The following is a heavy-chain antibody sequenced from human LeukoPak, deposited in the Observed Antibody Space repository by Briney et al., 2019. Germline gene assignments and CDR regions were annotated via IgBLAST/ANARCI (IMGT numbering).Heavy chain of an antibody. D-gene: IGHD3-22*01. CDR3: ARGIGGTYYDSSGDPEAWFDP. CDR2: IYYSGST. J-gene: IGHJ5*02. Sequence: LETLSLTCTVSGGSISSSSYYWGWIRQPPGKGLEWIGSIYYSGSTYYNPSLKSRVTISVDTSKNQFSLKLSSVTAADTAVYYCARGIGGTYYDSSGDPEAWFDPWGQGTLVTVSS. CDR1: GGSISSSSYY. V-gene: IGHV4-39*07.